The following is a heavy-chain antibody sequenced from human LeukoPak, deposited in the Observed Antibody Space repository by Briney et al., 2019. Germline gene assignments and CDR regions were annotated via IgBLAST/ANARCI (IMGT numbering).Heavy chain of an antibody. V-gene: IGHV4-39*07. Sequence: SEALSLTCTVSGGSISSSSYYWGWIRQPPGKGLEWIGSIYYSGSTYYNPSLKSRVTISVDTSKNQFSLKLSSVTAADTAVYYCARGQFRGYTGDFDYWGQGTLVTVSS. J-gene: IGHJ4*02. CDR2: IYYSGST. CDR3: ARGQFRGYTGDFDY. D-gene: IGHD3-10*01. CDR1: GGSISSSSYY.